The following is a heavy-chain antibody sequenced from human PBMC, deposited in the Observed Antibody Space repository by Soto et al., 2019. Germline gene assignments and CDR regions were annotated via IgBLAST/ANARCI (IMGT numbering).Heavy chain of an antibody. CDR2: IYYSGST. V-gene: IGHV4-59*01. J-gene: IGHJ4*02. CDR1: GGSISSYY. Sequence: SETLSLTCTVSGGSISSYYWSWIRQPPGKGLEWIGYIYYSGSTNYNPSLKSRVTISVDTSKNQFSLKLSSVTAADTAVYYCARGGYEYCGGDCSRSPFDYWGQGTLVTVSS. D-gene: IGHD2-21*02. CDR3: ARGGYEYCGGDCSRSPFDY.